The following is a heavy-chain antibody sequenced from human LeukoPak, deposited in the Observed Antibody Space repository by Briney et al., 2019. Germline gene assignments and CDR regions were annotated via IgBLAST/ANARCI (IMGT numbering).Heavy chain of an antibody. CDR3: AKNLYGSSWIDPGSGMDV. J-gene: IGHJ6*04. V-gene: IGHV3-23*01. D-gene: IGHD6-13*01. Sequence: GGSLRLSCAAPGFTFSSYAMSWVRQAPRKGLKWVSAISGSRGSTYYADSVKGRFTISRDNSKNTLYLQMNSLRAVDTAVYYCAKNLYGSSWIDPGSGMDVWGKGTTVTVSS. CDR1: GFTFSSYA. CDR2: ISGSRGST.